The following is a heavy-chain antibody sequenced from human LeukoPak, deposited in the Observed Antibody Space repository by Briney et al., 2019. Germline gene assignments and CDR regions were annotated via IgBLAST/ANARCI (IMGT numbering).Heavy chain of an antibody. V-gene: IGHV4-30-2*02. Sequence: SQTLSLTCAVSGGSISSGGYSWSWIRQPPGKGLEWIGYIYHSGSTYYNPSLKSRVTISVDTSKNQFSLNLSSVTAADTAVYYCARSHVYYYYSMDVWGQGTTVTVSS. CDR3: ARSHVYYYYSMDV. J-gene: IGHJ6*02. CDR2: IYHSGST. CDR1: GGSISSGGYS.